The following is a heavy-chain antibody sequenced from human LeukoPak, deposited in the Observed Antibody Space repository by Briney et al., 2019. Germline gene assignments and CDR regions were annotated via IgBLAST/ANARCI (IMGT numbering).Heavy chain of an antibody. V-gene: IGHV1-46*03. CDR1: GYTFSRYY. Sequence: ASVKVCCKRSGYTFSRYYMNWVRQAPGQGLEWMGIIDPSGSTTSYAPKFQGRLTMTRDTSTSTDYMELTGLTSEDTAVYYCARPPRPFYYYYMAIWGTGTTVTVSS. J-gene: IGHJ6*03. CDR3: ARPPRPFYYYYMAI. CDR2: IDPSGSTT.